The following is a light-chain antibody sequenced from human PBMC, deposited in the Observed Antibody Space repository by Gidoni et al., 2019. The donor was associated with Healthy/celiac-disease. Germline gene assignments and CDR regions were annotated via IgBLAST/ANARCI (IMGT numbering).Light chain of an antibody. V-gene: IGKV3-11*01. CDR1: QSVSSY. CDR2: DAS. Sequence: EIVLTQSPATLSLSPGERATLSCRASQSVSSYLAWYKQKPGQAPRLLIYDASNRATGIPAKFSGSGSGTDFTLTISSLEPEDFAVYYCQQRSNWYTFGQGTKLEIQ. J-gene: IGKJ2*01. CDR3: QQRSNWYT.